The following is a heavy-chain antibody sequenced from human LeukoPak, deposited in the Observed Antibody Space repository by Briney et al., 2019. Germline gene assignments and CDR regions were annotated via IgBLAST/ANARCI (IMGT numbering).Heavy chain of an antibody. D-gene: IGHD3-9*01. CDR2: ISYDGSNK. CDR3: ARDTTWRDILTGYIFDY. V-gene: IGHV3-30*04. J-gene: IGHJ4*02. CDR1: GFTFSSYA. Sequence: GRSLRLSCAASGFTFSSYAMHWVRQAPGKGLEWVAVISYDGSNKYYADSVKGRFTISRDNSKNKLYLQMNRLRAEDTAVYYCARDTTWRDILTGYIFDYWGQGTLVTVSS.